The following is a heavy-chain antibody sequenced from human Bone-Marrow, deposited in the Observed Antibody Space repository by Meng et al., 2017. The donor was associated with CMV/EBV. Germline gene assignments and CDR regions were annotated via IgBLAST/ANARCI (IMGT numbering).Heavy chain of an antibody. V-gene: IGHV3-49*04. CDR2: IRTKGFGGTA. CDR1: GFTFSSYA. CDR3: TRGLTEGATDY. J-gene: IGHJ4*02. D-gene: IGHD1-26*01. Sequence: GESLKISCAASGFTFSSYAMHWVRQAPGKGLEWVGFIRTKGFGGTAAYAASVKGRFTISRDDSKTIAYLQLNSLKIDDTAVYYCTRGLTEGATDYWGQGTLVTVSS.